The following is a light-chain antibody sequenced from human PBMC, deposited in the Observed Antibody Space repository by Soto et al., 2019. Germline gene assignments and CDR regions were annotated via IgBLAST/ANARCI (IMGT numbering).Light chain of an antibody. V-gene: IGKV3-15*01. Sequence: EIGMTQSPANLSVSPGERVTLSCRASESLSTYLAWYQQQPGQAPTLLIYGASTKATGIPARSSGSGSATDFTLTIRTLQSEDFAVYYCQSYNDWPFNFGHGPKLEI. CDR3: QSYNDWPFN. CDR2: GAS. J-gene: IGKJ2*01. CDR1: ESLSTY.